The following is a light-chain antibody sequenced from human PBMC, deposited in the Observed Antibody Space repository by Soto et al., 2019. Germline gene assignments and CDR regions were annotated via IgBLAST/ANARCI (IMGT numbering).Light chain of an antibody. CDR2: GAS. CDR1: QSVSSH. Sequence: EIVLTQSPATLSLSPGEKATLSCRASQSVSSHLAWYQQKPGQAPRLLIYGASNRATAISVRFSGSGSGTDFTLTIISLEPEDFAVYYCQQRSNWPPGLTFGGGTKVEIK. CDR3: QQRSNWPPGLT. V-gene: IGKV3-11*01. J-gene: IGKJ4*01.